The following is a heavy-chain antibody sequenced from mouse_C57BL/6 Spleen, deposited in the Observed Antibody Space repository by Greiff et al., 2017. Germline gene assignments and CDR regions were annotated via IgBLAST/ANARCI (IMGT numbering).Heavy chain of an antibody. CDR3: ARKRYYYGSSYWAMDY. J-gene: IGHJ4*01. Sequence: QVQLQQPGAELVMPGASVKLSCKASGYPFTSYWMHWVKQRPGQGLEWIGEIGPSDSYTNYNQKFKGKSTLTVDKSSSTAYMQLSSLTSEDSAVYYCARKRYYYGSSYWAMDYWGQGTSVTVSS. D-gene: IGHD1-1*01. CDR2: IGPSDSYT. CDR1: GYPFTSYW. V-gene: IGHV1-69*01.